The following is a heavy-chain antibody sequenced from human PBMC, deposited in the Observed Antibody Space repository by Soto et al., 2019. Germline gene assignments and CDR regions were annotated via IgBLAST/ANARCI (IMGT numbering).Heavy chain of an antibody. D-gene: IGHD2-2*01. V-gene: IGHV4-39*01. J-gene: IGHJ4*02. CDR2: IYYSGST. CDR3: ARHLGSIVVVPAAMPGSFDY. CDR1: GGCISSSSYY. Sequence: QLQLQESGPGLVKPSETLSLTCTVSGGCISSSSYYWGWIRQPPGKGLEWIGSIYYSGSTYYNPSLKSRVTISVDTSKNQFSLKLSSVTAADTAVYYCARHLGSIVVVPAAMPGSFDYWGQGTLVTVSS.